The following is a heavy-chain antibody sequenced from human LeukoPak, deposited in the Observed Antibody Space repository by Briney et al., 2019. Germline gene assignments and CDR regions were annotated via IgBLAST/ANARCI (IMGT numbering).Heavy chain of an antibody. CDR3: ARDASMGAAAGTFDY. Sequence: PGGSLRLSCAASGFTFSSYAMHWVRQAPGKGLEWVAVISYDGSNKYYADSVKGRFTISRDNSKNTLYLQMNSLRAEDTAVYYCARDASMGAAAGTFDYWGQGTLVTVSS. D-gene: IGHD6-13*01. CDR2: ISYDGSNK. CDR1: GFTFSSYA. V-gene: IGHV3-30-3*01. J-gene: IGHJ4*02.